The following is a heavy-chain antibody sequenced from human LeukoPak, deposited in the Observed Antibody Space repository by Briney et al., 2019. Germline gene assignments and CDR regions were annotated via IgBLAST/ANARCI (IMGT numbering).Heavy chain of an antibody. D-gene: IGHD3-10*01. CDR2: ISASGDTT. J-gene: IGHJ4*02. Sequence: PGESLKISCKGSGYTFSSYWIGWVRQAPGQGLEWVSGISASGDTTYYADSVKGRFTISRDNSKNTLYLQMNSLRAEDTAVYYCARGGYSGSGNYFDYWGQGTLVTVSS. CDR3: ARGGYSGSGNYFDY. V-gene: IGHV3-23*01. CDR1: GYTFSSYW.